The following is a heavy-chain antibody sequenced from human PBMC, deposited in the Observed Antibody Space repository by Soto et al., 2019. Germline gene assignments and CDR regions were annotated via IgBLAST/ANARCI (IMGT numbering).Heavy chain of an antibody. D-gene: IGHD6-25*01. CDR1: VFASRSYV. CDR2: IWYDGSNK. V-gene: IGHV3-33*08. CDR3: ARDAADV. J-gene: IGHJ6*02. Sequence: LXLSCPASVFASRSYVIHWVRQAPGKGLEWVAVIWYDGSNKYYADSVKGRFTISRDNSKNTLYLQMNSLRAEDTAVYYCARDAADVWGQGTTVTVSS.